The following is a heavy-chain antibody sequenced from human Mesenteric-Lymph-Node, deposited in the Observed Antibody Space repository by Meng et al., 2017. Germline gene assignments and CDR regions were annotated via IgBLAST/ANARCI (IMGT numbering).Heavy chain of an antibody. Sequence: EGRLGESGGGLVKPGGSLRLSCADSGFTFRSYSMSWVRQAPGKGLEWVSSISWNSKYIFHADSVKGRFTISRDNAKNSLYLQMNSLRAEDTAVYYCVRGDNGDYVDWGQGALVTVSS. CDR1: GFTFRSYS. CDR2: ISWNSKYI. V-gene: IGHV3-21*01. D-gene: IGHD4-17*01. CDR3: VRGDNGDYVD. J-gene: IGHJ4*02.